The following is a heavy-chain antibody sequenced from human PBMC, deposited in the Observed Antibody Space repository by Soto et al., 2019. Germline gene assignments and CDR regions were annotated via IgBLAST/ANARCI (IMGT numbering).Heavy chain of an antibody. CDR1: GYSFTSYW. D-gene: IGHD6-6*01. CDR3: ARPSYSSSRYYGMDV. Sequence: GESLKISCKGSGYSFTSYWIAWVRQMPGKGLEWMGIIYPVESDTRYSPSFPGQVTISADKSITTAYLQWSSLKASDTAMYYCARPSYSSSRYYGMDVWGQGTTVTVSS. J-gene: IGHJ6*02. V-gene: IGHV5-51*01. CDR2: IYPVESDT.